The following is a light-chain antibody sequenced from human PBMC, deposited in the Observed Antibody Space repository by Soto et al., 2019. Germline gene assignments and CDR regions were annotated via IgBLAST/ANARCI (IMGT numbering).Light chain of an antibody. CDR1: QSASSY. CDR3: QQRSNWPPLFT. V-gene: IGKV3-11*01. CDR2: DAS. J-gene: IGKJ3*01. Sequence: EIVLTQSPATLSLSPXERATLSCRASQSASSYLAWYQQKPGQAPRLLIYDASNRATGIPARFSGSGSGTDFTLTISSLEPEDFAVYYCQQRSNWPPLFTFGPGTKVDIK.